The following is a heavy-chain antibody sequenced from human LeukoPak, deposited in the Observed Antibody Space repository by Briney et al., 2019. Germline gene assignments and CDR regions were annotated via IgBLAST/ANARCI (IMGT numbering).Heavy chain of an antibody. J-gene: IGHJ4*02. CDR2: IYPGDSDT. D-gene: IGHD2/OR15-2a*01. CDR1: GYAFTNYW. Sequence: GESLKISCKGSGYAFTNYWIGWVRQMPGKGLEFMGIIYPGDSDTRYSPSFQGQVTISVDKSINTAYLQWSSLKASDSAMYYCARAGYSNRWDGVDYWGQGTLVTVSS. V-gene: IGHV5-51*01. CDR3: ARAGYSNRWDGVDY.